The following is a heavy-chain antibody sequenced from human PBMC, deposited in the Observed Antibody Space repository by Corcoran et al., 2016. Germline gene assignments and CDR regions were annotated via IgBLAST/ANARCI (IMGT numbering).Heavy chain of an antibody. CDR3: ARRGDYYDSSGYQYYFDY. CDR2: INPNSGGT. J-gene: IGHJ4*02. V-gene: IGHV1-2*02. Sequence: QVQLVQSGAEVKKPGASVKVSCKASGYTFTGYYMHWVRQAPGQGLEWMGWINPNSGGTNYAQKFQCRVTMTRDTSISTAYMELSRLRSDDTAGYYCARRGDYYDSSGYQYYFDYWGQGTLVTVSS. D-gene: IGHD3-22*01. CDR1: GYTFTGYY.